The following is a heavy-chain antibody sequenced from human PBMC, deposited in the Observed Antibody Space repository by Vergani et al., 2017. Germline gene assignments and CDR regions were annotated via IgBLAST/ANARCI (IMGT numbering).Heavy chain of an antibody. V-gene: IGHV1-2*02. CDR3: ARDLVVVVPAANYYYYYMDV. CDR2: INPHSGGT. CDR1: GYTFTGYY. D-gene: IGHD2-2*01. Sequence: QVQLVQSGAEVKKPGASVKVSCKASGYTFTGYYMHWVRQAPGQGLEWMGWINPHSGGTNYAQKFQGRVTMTRDTSISTAYMEVRRLRSDDTAVYYCARDLVVVVPAANYYYYYMDVWGKGTTVTVSS. J-gene: IGHJ6*03.